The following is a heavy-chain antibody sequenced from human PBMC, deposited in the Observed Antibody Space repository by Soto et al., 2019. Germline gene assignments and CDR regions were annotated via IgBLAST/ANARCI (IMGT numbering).Heavy chain of an antibody. CDR2: IYYSGST. Sequence: QVQLQESGPGLVKPSQTLSLICTVSGGSISSGGYYWSWIRQHPGKGLEWIGYIYYSGSTYYNPSVKSLVTIPADTSKHPFSLKLSSVTAADTAVYYCARGNNDYWSGYYSPFDYWGQGTLVTVSS. V-gene: IGHV4-31*01. CDR3: ARGNNDYWSGYYSPFDY. CDR1: GGSISSGGYY. D-gene: IGHD3-3*01. J-gene: IGHJ4*02.